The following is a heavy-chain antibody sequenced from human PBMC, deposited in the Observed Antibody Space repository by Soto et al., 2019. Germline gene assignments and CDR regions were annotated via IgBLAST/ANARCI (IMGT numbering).Heavy chain of an antibody. Sequence: QVQLVQSGAEVKMPGASVKVSCKASGYSLTSYGISWVRQAPGRGLEWMGWISGHDGNTKYTQKRQGRLTVTTDTSTSTDYMDLRSLRSGDTAVYYCAREYCSSASCYGPDFWGKGTLVTVSS. CDR3: AREYCSSASCYGPDF. D-gene: IGHD2-2*01. CDR2: ISGHDGNT. V-gene: IGHV1-18*01. J-gene: IGHJ4*02. CDR1: GYSLTSYG.